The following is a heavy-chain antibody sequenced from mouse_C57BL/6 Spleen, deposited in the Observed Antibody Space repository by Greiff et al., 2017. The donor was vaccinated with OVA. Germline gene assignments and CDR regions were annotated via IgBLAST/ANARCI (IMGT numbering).Heavy chain of an antibody. CDR2: IRNKANNHAT. V-gene: IGHV6-6*01. Sequence: EVKLVESGGGLVQPGGSMKLSCAASGFTFSDAWMDWVRQSPEKGLEWVAEIRNKANNHATYYAESVKGRFTISRDDSKSSIYLQMNSLRAEDTGIYYCTRKIYDGYYNYAMDYWGQGTSVTVSS. CDR1: GFTFSDAW. CDR3: TRKIYDGYYNYAMDY. D-gene: IGHD2-3*01. J-gene: IGHJ4*01.